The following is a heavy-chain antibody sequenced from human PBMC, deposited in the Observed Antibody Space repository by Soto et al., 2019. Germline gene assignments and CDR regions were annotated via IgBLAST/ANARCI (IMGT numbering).Heavy chain of an antibody. V-gene: IGHV4-38-2*01. Sequence: SETLSLTCAVSGYSISSGYYWGWIRQPPGKGLEWIGSIYHSGSTYYNPSLKSRVTISVDTSKNQFSLKLSSVTAADTAVYYCARAIVVVPAAVPTNWFDPWGQGTLVTVSS. J-gene: IGHJ5*02. CDR2: IYHSGST. D-gene: IGHD2-2*01. CDR1: GYSISSGYY. CDR3: ARAIVVVPAAVPTNWFDP.